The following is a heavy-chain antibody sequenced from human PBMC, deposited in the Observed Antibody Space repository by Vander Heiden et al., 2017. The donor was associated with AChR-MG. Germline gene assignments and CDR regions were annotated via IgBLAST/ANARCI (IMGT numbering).Heavy chain of an antibody. D-gene: IGHD5-12*01. Sequence: QVQLVESGGGVVQPGRSLRPSCAASGFTFSSYGMHWVRQAPGKGLEWVAVIWYDGSNKYYADSVKGRFTISRDNSKNTLYLQMNSLRAEDTAVYYCAREMATGHGDYWGQGTLVTVSS. V-gene: IGHV3-33*01. J-gene: IGHJ4*02. CDR2: IWYDGSNK. CDR1: GFTFSSYG. CDR3: AREMATGHGDY.